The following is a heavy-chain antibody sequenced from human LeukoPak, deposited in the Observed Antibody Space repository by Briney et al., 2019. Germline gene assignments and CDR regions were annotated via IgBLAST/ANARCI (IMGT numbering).Heavy chain of an antibody. J-gene: IGHJ4*02. D-gene: IGHD3-3*01. CDR3: AKSGVLRLLVDPLRHFDY. CDR1: GFTFSSYA. Sequence: GGSLRLSCAASGFTFSSYAMSWVRQAPGKGLEWVSSITGSGDRTYYADSVKGRFTISRDNSKNTLYLQMNSLRADDTAVYYCAKSGVLRLLVDPLRHFDYWGQGTLVTVSS. V-gene: IGHV3-23*01. CDR2: ITGSGDRT.